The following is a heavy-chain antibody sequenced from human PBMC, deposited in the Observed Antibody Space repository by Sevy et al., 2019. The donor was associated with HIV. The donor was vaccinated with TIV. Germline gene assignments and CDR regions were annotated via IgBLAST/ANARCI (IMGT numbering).Heavy chain of an antibody. CDR2: ISYDGSNK. V-gene: IGHV3-30-3*01. D-gene: IGHD1-26*01. CDR1: GFTFSSYA. Sequence: GGSLRLSCVASGFTFSSYAMHWVRQAPGKGLEWVAVISYDGSNKYYADSVKGRFTISRDNSKNTLYLQMNSLRAEDTAVYYCASPGGGSYYVVGYFDYWGQGTLVTVSS. J-gene: IGHJ4*02. CDR3: ASPGGGSYYVVGYFDY.